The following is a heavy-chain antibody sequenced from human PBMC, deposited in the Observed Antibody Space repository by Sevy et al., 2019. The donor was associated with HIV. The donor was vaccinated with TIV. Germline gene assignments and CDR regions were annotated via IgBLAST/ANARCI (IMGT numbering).Heavy chain of an antibody. J-gene: IGHJ6*02. D-gene: IGHD3-22*01. V-gene: IGHV3-48*02. Sequence: GGSLRLSCAVSGFTFNTYNMNWVRQAPGKGLEWVSYISYTSTTIYYADSVRGRFTISRDNAKNTPYLQMNSLRDEDTAVYYCASSDATSRFGYYYFDMDFWGQGTSVTVSS. CDR1: GFTFNTYN. CDR3: ASSDATSRFGYYYFDMDF. CDR2: ISYTSTTI.